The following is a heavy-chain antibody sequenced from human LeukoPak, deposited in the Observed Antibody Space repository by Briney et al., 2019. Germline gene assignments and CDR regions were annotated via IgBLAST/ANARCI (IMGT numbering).Heavy chain of an antibody. V-gene: IGHV4-59*01. Sequence: SETLSLTCTVSGGSISNYYWSWIRQPPGKELEWIGYIYYSGSTKYNPSFKSRVTISVDTSKNHFSLKLTSVTAADTAVYYCARGYSSGWYERVIDYWGQGTLLIVSS. CDR2: IYYSGST. CDR1: GGSISNYY. J-gene: IGHJ4*02. CDR3: ARGYSSGWYERVIDY. D-gene: IGHD6-19*01.